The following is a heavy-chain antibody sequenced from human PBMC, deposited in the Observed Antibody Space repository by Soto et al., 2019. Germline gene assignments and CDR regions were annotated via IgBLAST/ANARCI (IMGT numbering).Heavy chain of an antibody. CDR3: AKGVDSITWYPGYFDY. CDR1: GFTFTNYA. Sequence: EVQLLESGGDLVQPGGSLRLSCAASGFTFTNYAMSWVRQAPGSGLEWVSSISGSGGSTFYTNSVKGRFTISRDNFRNTLYLQMNSLRVEAAAVYYCAKGVDSITWYPGYFDYWGQGTLVTVSS. D-gene: IGHD6-13*01. J-gene: IGHJ4*02. CDR2: ISGSGGST. V-gene: IGHV3-23*01.